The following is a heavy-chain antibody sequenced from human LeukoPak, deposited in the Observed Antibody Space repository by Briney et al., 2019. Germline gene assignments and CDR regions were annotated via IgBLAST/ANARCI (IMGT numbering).Heavy chain of an antibody. CDR3: ARALLPYYYYYMDV. CDR2: VYYSGST. CDR1: GGSISSSSYY. V-gene: IGHV4-39*07. Sequence: PSETLSLTCTVSGGSISSSSYYWGWIRQPPGKGLEWIGSVYYSGSTDYNPSLKSRVTISVDTSKNQFSLKLSSVTAADTAVYYCARALLPYYYYYMDVWGKGTTVTVSS. J-gene: IGHJ6*03.